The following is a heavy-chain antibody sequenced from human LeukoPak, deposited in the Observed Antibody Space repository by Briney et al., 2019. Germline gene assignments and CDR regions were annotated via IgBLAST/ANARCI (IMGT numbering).Heavy chain of an antibody. CDR1: GFTFSSYD. J-gene: IGHJ3*02. Sequence: GGSLTLSCAASGFTFSSYDMHWVRQAPGRGQEWVALIWSYGSNKYYADSVKGRFTISRDNAENTLYLQMNSLGPEDTAVSYFARRQGAAFDIWGQGTMVTVSS. V-gene: IGHV3-33*01. D-gene: IGHD4/OR15-4a*01. CDR2: IWSYGSNK. CDR3: ARRQGAAFDI.